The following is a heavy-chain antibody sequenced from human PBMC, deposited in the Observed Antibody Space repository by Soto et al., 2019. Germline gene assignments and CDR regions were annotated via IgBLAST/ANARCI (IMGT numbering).Heavy chain of an antibody. CDR2: IWYAGSSK. CDR3: AREMTGYYDSSGFVRPGMDV. J-gene: IGHJ6*02. Sequence: GGSLRLSCAASGFTFSSYGMHWVRQAPGKGLEWVTVIWYAGSSKYYADSVKGRFTISRDNSKNTQYLQMNSLRVEDTAVYYCAREMTGYYDSSGFVRPGMDVWGQGTTVTVSS. D-gene: IGHD3-22*01. V-gene: IGHV3-33*01. CDR1: GFTFSSYG.